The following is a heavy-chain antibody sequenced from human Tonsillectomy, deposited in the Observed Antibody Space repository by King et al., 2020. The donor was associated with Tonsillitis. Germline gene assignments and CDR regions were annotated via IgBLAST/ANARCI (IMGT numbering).Heavy chain of an antibody. V-gene: IGHV1-3*01. J-gene: IGHJ6*03. Sequence: QLVQSGAEVKKPGDSVKVSCKASGYTFTRHAMHWVRQAPGQRLEWMGWINAGNGNTKYSQKFQGRVTITRDTSASTDYMELSRLRSEDTAVYYCARGSYYDFWSHYYYYMDVWGKGTTVIVSS. CDR1: GYTFTRHA. CDR2: INAGNGNT. CDR3: ARGSYYDFWSHYYYYMDV. D-gene: IGHD3-3*01.